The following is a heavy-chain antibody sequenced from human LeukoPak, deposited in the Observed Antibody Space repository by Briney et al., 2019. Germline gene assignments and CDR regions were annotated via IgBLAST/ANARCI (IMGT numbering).Heavy chain of an antibody. CDR1: GGSISSGDYY. CDR3: ARSSILAWFDP. CDR2: IYYSGST. V-gene: IGHV4-30-4*01. D-gene: IGHD3-3*02. Sequence: SETLSLTCTVSGGSISSGDYYWSWIRQPPGKGLEWIGYIYYSGSTYYNPSLKSRVTISVDTSKNQFSLKLSSVTAADTAVYYCARSSILAWFDPWGQGTLVTVSS. J-gene: IGHJ5*02.